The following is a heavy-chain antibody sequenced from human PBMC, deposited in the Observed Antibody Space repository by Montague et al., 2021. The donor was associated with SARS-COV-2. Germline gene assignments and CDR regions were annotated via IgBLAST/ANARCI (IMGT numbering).Heavy chain of an antibody. V-gene: IGHV4-31*03. CDR2: IYYSGST. D-gene: IGHD2-21*02. CDR1: GGSISSGGYY. CDR3: ARVLIVVVTAMRYFDL. J-gene: IGHJ2*01. Sequence: TLSLTCTVSGGSISSGGYYWSWIRQPPGKGLEWIGYIYYSGSTYYNPSLKSRVTISVDTSKNQFSLKLSSVTAADTAVYYCARVLIVVVTAMRYFDLWGRGTLVTVSS.